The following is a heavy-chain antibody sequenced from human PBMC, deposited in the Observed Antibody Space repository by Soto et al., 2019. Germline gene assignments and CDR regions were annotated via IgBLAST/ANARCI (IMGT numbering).Heavy chain of an antibody. CDR3: VRVNDGGYSGY. D-gene: IGHD2-21*02. J-gene: IGHJ4*02. V-gene: IGHV3-72*01. CDR2: SRDKAQSYST. Sequence: EVQLVESGGGLVQPGGSLRLSCAASGFTFSDHYMDWVRQAPGPGLEWVGRSRDKAQSYSTAYAASVKGRFSISRDDSKNSLYLQMTSLKASDTAVYYCVRVNDGGYSGYWGQGTLVTVSS. CDR1: GFTFSDHY.